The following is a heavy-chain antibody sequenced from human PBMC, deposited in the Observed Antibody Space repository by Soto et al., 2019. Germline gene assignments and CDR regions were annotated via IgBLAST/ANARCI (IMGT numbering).Heavy chain of an antibody. J-gene: IGHJ6*02. D-gene: IGHD4-17*01. CDR1: GASISSSSFY. CDR2: VYYSGST. CDR3: ARELDYAAYPKGGGDYYYGMDV. Sequence: QLQLRESGPGLVKPSETLSLTCTVSGASISSSSFYWAWIHQPPGKGLEWIGCVYYSGSTFYNPSLKNRVTITMDTSKNQFSLKLTSVTAADTGVFYCARELDYAAYPKGGGDYYYGMDVWGRGTTVTVSS. V-gene: IGHV4-39*02.